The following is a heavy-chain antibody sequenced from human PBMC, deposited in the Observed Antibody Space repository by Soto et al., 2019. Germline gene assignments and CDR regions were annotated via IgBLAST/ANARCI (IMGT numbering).Heavy chain of an antibody. J-gene: IGHJ5*02. D-gene: IGHD2-2*01. CDR3: ARGLRTCSSTSCYEFLDWFDP. CDR1: GYTFTSYD. Sequence: ASVKVSCKASGYTFTSYDINWVRQATGQGLEWMGWMNPNSGNTGYAQKFQGRVTMTRNTSISTAYMELSSLRSEDTAVYYCARGLRTCSSTSCYEFLDWFDPWGQGTLVTVSS. CDR2: MNPNSGNT. V-gene: IGHV1-8*01.